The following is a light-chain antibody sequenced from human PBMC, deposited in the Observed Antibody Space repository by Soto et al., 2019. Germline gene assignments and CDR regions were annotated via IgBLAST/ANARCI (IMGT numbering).Light chain of an antibody. CDR1: QRVSSY. V-gene: IGKV3-11*01. J-gene: IGKJ1*01. CDR2: DAS. CDR3: QQFNNWPRT. Sequence: EIVLTQSPATLSLSPWERATLSCRASQRVSSYLAWYQQKPGQAPRLLIYDASNRATGIPARFSGSGSGTEFTLTISSLQSEDFAVYYCQQFNNWPRTFGQGTKVDIK.